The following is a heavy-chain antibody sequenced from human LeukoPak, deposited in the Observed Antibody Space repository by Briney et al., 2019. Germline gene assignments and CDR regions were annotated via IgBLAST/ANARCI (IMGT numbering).Heavy chain of an antibody. D-gene: IGHD2-2*01. CDR2: IYHSGST. V-gene: IGHV4-59*01. CDR3: ARRGRYCSSTSCSSYFDY. J-gene: IGHJ4*02. Sequence: SETLSLTCTVSGGSISSYYWSWIRQPPGKGLEWIGYIYHSGSTNYNPSLKSRITISVDTSKNQFSLKLSSVTAADTAVYYSARRGRYCSSTSCSSYFDYWGQGTLVTVSS. CDR1: GGSISSYY.